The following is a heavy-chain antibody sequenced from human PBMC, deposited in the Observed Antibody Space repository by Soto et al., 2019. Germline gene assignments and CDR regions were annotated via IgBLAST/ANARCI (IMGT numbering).Heavy chain of an antibody. V-gene: IGHV3-23*01. CDR1: GFTFDSYA. Sequence: GGSLRLSCAASGFTFDSYAMNWVRQAPGKGLEWVSTISGSGDYTYYTDSVKGRFTISRDNSKNMMYLQMNSLRAEDTAIYYCAKNRGLQYYFDYWGQGTLVTVSS. CDR2: ISGSGDYT. CDR3: AKNRGLQYYFDY. J-gene: IGHJ4*02.